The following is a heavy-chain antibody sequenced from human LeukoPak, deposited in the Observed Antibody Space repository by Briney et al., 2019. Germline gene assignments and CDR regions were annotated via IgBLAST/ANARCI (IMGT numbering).Heavy chain of an antibody. Sequence: GESLKISCKGSGYSFTSYWISWVRQMPGKGLEWMGRIDPSDSYTNYSPSFQAHVTISADKSIRTAYLQWSSLEASDTAMYYCARRYCSGGSCYLGFDYWGQGTLVTVSS. CDR2: IDPSDSYT. CDR3: ARRYCSGGSCYLGFDY. J-gene: IGHJ4*02. CDR1: GYSFTSYW. V-gene: IGHV5-10-1*01. D-gene: IGHD2-15*01.